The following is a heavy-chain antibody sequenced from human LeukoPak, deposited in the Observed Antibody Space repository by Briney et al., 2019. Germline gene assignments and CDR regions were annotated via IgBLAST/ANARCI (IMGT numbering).Heavy chain of an antibody. CDR3: ARDGYYGSGRPFDY. CDR2: IWYDGSEK. CDR1: GFNFNDSG. Sequence: GGSLRLSCAASGFNFNDSGMHWVRQAPGKGVEWVAVIWYDGSEKYYADSVKGRLTISRDNSKNTLYLQMNSLRADDTAVYYCARDGYYGSGRPFDYWGQGALVSVSS. D-gene: IGHD3-10*01. V-gene: IGHV3-33*01. J-gene: IGHJ4*02.